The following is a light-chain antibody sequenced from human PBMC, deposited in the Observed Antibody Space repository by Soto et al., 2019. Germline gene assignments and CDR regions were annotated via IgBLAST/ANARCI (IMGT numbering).Light chain of an antibody. CDR2: GNS. V-gene: IGLV1-40*01. Sequence: QSVLTQPPSVSGAPGQRVTISCTGSSSNIGAGYDVHWYQQLPGTAPKLLIYGNSNRPSGVPDRFSGSKSGTSASLAITGPRAEDEADYSCQYYDSSLSGWVFGGGTKLTVL. CDR3: QYYDSSLSGWV. J-gene: IGLJ3*02. CDR1: SSNIGAGYD.